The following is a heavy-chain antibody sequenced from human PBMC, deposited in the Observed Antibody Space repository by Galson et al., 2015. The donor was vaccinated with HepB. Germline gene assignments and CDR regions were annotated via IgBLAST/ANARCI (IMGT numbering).Heavy chain of an antibody. CDR3: ARLFYDFWSGYYRDGPDFWH. CDR1: GFTFSSYA. CDR2: ISYDGSNK. V-gene: IGHV3-30-3*01. J-gene: IGHJ4*02. Sequence: SLRLSCAASGFTFSSYAMHWVRQAPGKGLEWVAVISYDGSNKYYADSVKGRFTISRDNSKNTLYLQMNSLRAEDTAVYYCARLFYDFWSGYYRDGPDFWHWGQGTLVTVSS. D-gene: IGHD3-3*01.